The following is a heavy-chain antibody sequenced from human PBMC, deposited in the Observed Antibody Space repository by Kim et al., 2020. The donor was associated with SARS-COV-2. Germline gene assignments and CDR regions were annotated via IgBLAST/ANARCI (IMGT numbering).Heavy chain of an antibody. D-gene: IGHD3-10*01. Sequence: SVKVSCKASGGTFSSYAISWVRQAPGQGLEWMGGIIPIFGTANYAQKFQGRVTITADESTSTAYMELSSLRSEDTAVYYCARDMGSGSNRLAVTRGHWFDPWGQGTLVTVSS. CDR1: GGTFSSYA. CDR3: ARDMGSGSNRLAVTRGHWFDP. J-gene: IGHJ5*02. V-gene: IGHV1-69*13. CDR2: IIPIFGTA.